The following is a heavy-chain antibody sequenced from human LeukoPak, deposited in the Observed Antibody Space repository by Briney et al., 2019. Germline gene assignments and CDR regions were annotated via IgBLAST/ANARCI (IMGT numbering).Heavy chain of an antibody. CDR2: INPSGGST. D-gene: IGHD3-16*01. CDR1: GYTFTSYY. V-gene: IGHV1-46*01. Sequence: ASVKVSCKASGYTFTSYYMHWVRQAPGQGLEWMGMINPSGGSTSYAQKFQGRVTMTRDTSTSTVYMELSSLRSEDTAVYYCARDSPRDYVWGSHDAFDIWGQGTMVTVSS. J-gene: IGHJ3*02. CDR3: ARDSPRDYVWGSHDAFDI.